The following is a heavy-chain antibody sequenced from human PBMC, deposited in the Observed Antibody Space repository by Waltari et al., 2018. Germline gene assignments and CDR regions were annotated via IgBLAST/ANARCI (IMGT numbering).Heavy chain of an antibody. V-gene: IGHV3-30*01. Sequence: QVQLVESGGGVVQPGRSLRLSCAASGFTFSSYAMHWVRQAPGKGLEWVAGISYDGSNKYYADSVKGRVTISRDNSKNTLYLQMNSLRAEDTAVYYCARGGVLDYWGQGTLVTVSS. CDR1: GFTFSSYA. CDR2: ISYDGSNK. J-gene: IGHJ4*02. D-gene: IGHD3-16*01. CDR3: ARGGVLDY.